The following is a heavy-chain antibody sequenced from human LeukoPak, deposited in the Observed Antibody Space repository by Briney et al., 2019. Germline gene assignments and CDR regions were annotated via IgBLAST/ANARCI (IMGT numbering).Heavy chain of an antibody. D-gene: IGHD6-13*01. J-gene: IGHJ3*02. V-gene: IGHV4-59*01. Sequence: SETLSLTCIVSGDSISPYFWSWIRQPPGKGLEWIGYIYHSGSTNYNPSLKSRVIISVDTSKNQFSLKLSSVTAADTAVYYCARDRRVAAAGLDAFDIWGQGTMVTVSS. CDR2: IYHSGST. CDR3: ARDRRVAAAGLDAFDI. CDR1: GDSISPYF.